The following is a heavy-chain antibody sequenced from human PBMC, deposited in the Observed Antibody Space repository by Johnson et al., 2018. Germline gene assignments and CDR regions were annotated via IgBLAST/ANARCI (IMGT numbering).Heavy chain of an antibody. D-gene: IGHD6-19*01. CDR2: ISWHGGTI. CDR3: AKDMQRGLAGADTSYFQH. Sequence: EVQLVESGGGLVQPGRSLRLSCAASGFTFEDYAMHWVRQAPGKGLEWVSGISWHGGTIGYADSVTGRFTISRDNAKHSLYLQRNSLRPEDTALYYCAKDMQRGLAGADTSYFQHWGQGTLVTVSS. J-gene: IGHJ1*01. V-gene: IGHV3-9*01. CDR1: GFTFEDYA.